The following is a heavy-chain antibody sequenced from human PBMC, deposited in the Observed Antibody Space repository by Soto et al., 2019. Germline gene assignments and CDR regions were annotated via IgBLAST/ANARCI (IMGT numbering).Heavy chain of an antibody. Sequence: QVQLVQSGAEVKKPGASVKVSCKASGYTFTSYYMHWVRQAPGQGLEWLGIINPIGGSTSYAQKYQGRVTMTRDTSTSTVYKELSSLRSEDTAVYYFASQLEPDLGWFDPWGEGTLVTVSS. D-gene: IGHD1-1*01. V-gene: IGHV1-46*01. J-gene: IGHJ5*02. CDR1: GYTFTSYY. CDR2: INPIGGST. CDR3: ASQLEPDLGWFDP.